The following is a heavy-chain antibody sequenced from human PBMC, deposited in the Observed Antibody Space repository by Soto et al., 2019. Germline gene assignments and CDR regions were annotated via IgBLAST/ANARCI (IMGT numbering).Heavy chain of an antibody. CDR1: GYSFTSYW. D-gene: IGHD4-17*01. CDR2: IYPGDSDT. CDR3: ARMDTVTTLTQNYGMDV. V-gene: IGHV5-51*03. Sequence: EVQLVQSGAEVKKPGESLKIPCKGSGYSFTSYWIGWVRQMPGKGLEWMGIIYPGDSDTRYSPSFQGQVTISADKSISPAYLQWSSLKASDTAMYYCARMDTVTTLTQNYGMDVWGQGTTVTVSS. J-gene: IGHJ6*02.